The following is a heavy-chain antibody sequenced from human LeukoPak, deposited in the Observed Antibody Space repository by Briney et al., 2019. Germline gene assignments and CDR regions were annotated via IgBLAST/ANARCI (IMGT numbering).Heavy chain of an antibody. CDR2: IKSKTDGGTT. V-gene: IGHV3-15*01. CDR3: TARAYYYYYMDV. Sequence: PGGSLRLSCAASGFTFSNAWMSWVRQAPGKGLEWVGRIKSKTDGGTTDYAAPVKGRFTISRDDSKNTLYLQMNSLKTEDTAVYYCTARAYYYYYMDVWGEGTTVTVSS. J-gene: IGHJ6*03. CDR1: GFTFSNAW.